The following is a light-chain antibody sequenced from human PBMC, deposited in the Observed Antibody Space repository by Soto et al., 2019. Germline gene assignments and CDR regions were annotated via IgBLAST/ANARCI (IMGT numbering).Light chain of an antibody. CDR3: QQYVNSPLT. V-gene: IGKV3-20*01. Sequence: EILLMQSPGTLSLSPGERGTLSCRASQSVASSLAWYQQKPGQAPRLLIYDASNRATGIPDRFSGSGSGTDFTLTLSRLEPEDFAVYYCQQYVNSPLTFGGGTKVDIK. CDR2: DAS. J-gene: IGKJ4*01. CDR1: QSVASS.